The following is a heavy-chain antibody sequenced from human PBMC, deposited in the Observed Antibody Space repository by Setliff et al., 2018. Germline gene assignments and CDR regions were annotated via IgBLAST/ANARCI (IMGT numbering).Heavy chain of an antibody. D-gene: IGHD5-18*01. CDR2: IYYSGST. Sequence: PSETLSLTCTVSGGSISSSSYYWGWIRQPPGKGLEWIGSIYYSGSTYYNPSLKSRVTISVDTSKNQFPLKLSSVTAADTAVYYCARGGYSYGPSDAFDIWGQGTMVTVSS. CDR1: GGSISSSSYY. CDR3: ARGGYSYGPSDAFDI. V-gene: IGHV4-39*06. J-gene: IGHJ3*02.